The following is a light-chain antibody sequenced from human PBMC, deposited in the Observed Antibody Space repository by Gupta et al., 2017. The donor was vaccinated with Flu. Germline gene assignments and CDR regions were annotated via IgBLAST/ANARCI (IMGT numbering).Light chain of an antibody. V-gene: IGLV6-57*01. Sequence: RSSGSIASNYVQWYQQRPGSSPTTVIYEDNQRPSGVPDRFSGSIDSSSNSASLTISGLKTEDEADYYCQSYDSSKLVGGGTKLTVL. CDR3: QSYDSSKL. CDR2: EDN. J-gene: IGLJ2*01. CDR1: SGSIASNY.